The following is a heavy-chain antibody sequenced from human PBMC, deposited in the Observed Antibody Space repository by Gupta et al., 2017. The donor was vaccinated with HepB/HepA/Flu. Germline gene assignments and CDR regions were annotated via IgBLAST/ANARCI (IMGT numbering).Heavy chain of an antibody. CDR3: AKDSPDTAMGDY. V-gene: IGHV3-30*18. D-gene: IGHD5-18*01. CDR1: GFTFSSYG. CDR2: ISYDGSNK. Sequence: QVQLVESGGGVVQPGRSLRLSCAASGFTFSSYGMHWVRQAPGKGLEWVAVISYDGSNKYYADSVKGRFTISRDNSKNTLYLQMNSLRAEDTAVYYCAKDSPDTAMGDYWGQGTLVTVSS. J-gene: IGHJ4*02.